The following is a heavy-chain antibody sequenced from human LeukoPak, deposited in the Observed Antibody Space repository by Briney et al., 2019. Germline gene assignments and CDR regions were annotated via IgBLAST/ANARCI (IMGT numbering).Heavy chain of an antibody. Sequence: ASVKVSCKASGYAFTSYGISWVRQAPGQGLEWMGWISAYNGNTNYAQKLQGRVTMTTDTSTSTAYMELRSLRSDDTAVYYCARGLNYDFWSGYYKDYYYGMDVWGQGTTVTVSS. J-gene: IGHJ6*02. CDR1: GYAFTSYG. V-gene: IGHV1-18*01. D-gene: IGHD3-3*01. CDR3: ARGLNYDFWSGYYKDYYYGMDV. CDR2: ISAYNGNT.